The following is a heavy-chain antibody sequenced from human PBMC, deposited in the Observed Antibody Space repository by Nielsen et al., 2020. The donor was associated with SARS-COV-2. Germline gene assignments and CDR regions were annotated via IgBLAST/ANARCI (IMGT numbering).Heavy chain of an antibody. CDR1: GFTFSSYS. V-gene: IGHV3-48*01. J-gene: IGHJ4*02. CDR2: ISDSSSTI. D-gene: IGHD6-13*01. CDR3: AREAAAGPFDY. Sequence: GGSLRLSCAASGFTFSSYSMNWVRQAPGKGLELVSYISDSSSTIYYADSVKGRFTISRDNSKNTLYLQMGSLRAEDMAVYYCAREAAAGPFDYWGQGTLVTVSS.